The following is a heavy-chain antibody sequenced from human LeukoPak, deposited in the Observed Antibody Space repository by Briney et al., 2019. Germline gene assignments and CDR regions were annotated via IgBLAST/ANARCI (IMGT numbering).Heavy chain of an antibody. J-gene: IGHJ3*02. Sequence: GGSLRLSCAASGFTFGNYGMSWVRQAPGKGLEWVSAISGSGGSTYYADSVKGRFTISRDNSKNTLYLQMNSLRAEDTAVYYCARPMRDGPRDAFDIWGQGTMVTVSS. CDR1: GFTFGNYG. CDR2: ISGSGGST. V-gene: IGHV3-23*01. CDR3: ARPMRDGPRDAFDI. D-gene: IGHD5-24*01.